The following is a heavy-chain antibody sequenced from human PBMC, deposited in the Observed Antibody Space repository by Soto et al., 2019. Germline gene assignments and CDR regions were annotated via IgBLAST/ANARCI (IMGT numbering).Heavy chain of an antibody. CDR2: IKPNTDDT. V-gene: IGHV1-2*02. CDR3: ARSPYSLEGDGQHYYYGMDL. Sequence: ASVKVSCKPSGFTFSGCYLHWVRQAPGQGLEWMGWIKPNTDDTGYAQKFQGRVTLTWDTSSSADYLDLSRLRSDDTAVYYCARSPYSLEGDGQHYYYGMDLWGLGTTVTVSS. CDR1: GFTFSGCY. J-gene: IGHJ6*02. D-gene: IGHD2-15*01.